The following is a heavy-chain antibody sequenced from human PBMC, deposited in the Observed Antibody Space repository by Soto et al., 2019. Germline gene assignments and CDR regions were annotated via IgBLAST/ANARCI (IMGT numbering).Heavy chain of an antibody. D-gene: IGHD2-21*01. V-gene: IGHV3-48*03. CDR1: GFTFSYYE. CDR2: ISSSGSTI. CDR3: ARYSVYSGTYGLDV. Sequence: GASVKVSCAASGFTFSYYEMNWVRQAPGKGLEWVSYISSSGSTINYADSVKGRFTISRDNAKNSLYLQMNSLRAEDTAIYYCARYSVYSGTYGLDVWGQGTTVTVSS. J-gene: IGHJ6*02.